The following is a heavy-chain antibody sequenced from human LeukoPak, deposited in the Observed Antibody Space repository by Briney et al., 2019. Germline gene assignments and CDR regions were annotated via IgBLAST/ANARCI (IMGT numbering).Heavy chain of an antibody. CDR2: INPSGGTT. CDR1: GYTFTNYH. D-gene: IGHD6-19*01. Sequence: ASVKVSCKASGYTFTNYHMHWVRQAPGQGLEWMGKINPSGGTTTYAQKFQGRVTMTRDTSTSTVYTEMSSLRSEDTAVYYCAKCRVSSSGSADHWGQGTLVTVSS. CDR3: AKCRVSSSGSADH. V-gene: IGHV1-46*01. J-gene: IGHJ5*02.